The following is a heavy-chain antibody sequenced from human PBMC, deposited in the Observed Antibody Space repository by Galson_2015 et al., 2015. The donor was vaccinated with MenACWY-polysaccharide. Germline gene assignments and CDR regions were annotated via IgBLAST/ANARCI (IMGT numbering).Heavy chain of an antibody. Sequence: SLRLSCAASGFTFSSYAMHWVRQAPGKGLDWVTVISYDETNKYYADSVKGRFTISRDNSKKSLYLQMNSLRAEDTAVYYCARAYCDRTTCYGMDVWGQGTTVTVSS. CDR2: ISYDETNK. CDR1: GFTFSSYA. CDR3: ARAYCDRTTCYGMDV. D-gene: IGHD2-2*01. J-gene: IGHJ6*02. V-gene: IGHV3-30-3*01.